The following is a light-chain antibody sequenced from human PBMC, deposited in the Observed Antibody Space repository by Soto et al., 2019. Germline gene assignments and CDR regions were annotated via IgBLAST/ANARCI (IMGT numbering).Light chain of an antibody. CDR1: SSDVGSYNY. CDR2: DVS. CDR3: TSYITAGTYV. J-gene: IGLJ1*01. Sequence: QSVLTQPASVSGSPGQSITISCTGTSSDVGSYNYVSWYQQHPGKAPKLMIYDVSNRPSGVSDRFSGFKSGNTASLTISGLQAEDEADYYCTSYITAGTYVFGTGTRSPS. V-gene: IGLV2-14*03.